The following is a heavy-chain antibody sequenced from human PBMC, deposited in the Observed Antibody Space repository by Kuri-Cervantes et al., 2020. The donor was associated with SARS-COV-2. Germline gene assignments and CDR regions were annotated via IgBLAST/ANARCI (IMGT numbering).Heavy chain of an antibody. CDR3: ARDPMWSRYYYDSSGSYYFDY. Sequence: ASVKVSCKASGYTFTGYYMHWVRQAPGQGLEWMGWINPNSGGTNYAQKFQGRVTMTRDTSISTAYMELRSLRSDDTAVYYCARDPMWSRYYYDSSGSYYFDYWGQGTLVTVSS. CDR1: GYTFTGYY. CDR2: INPNSGGT. V-gene: IGHV1-2*02. D-gene: IGHD3-22*01. J-gene: IGHJ4*02.